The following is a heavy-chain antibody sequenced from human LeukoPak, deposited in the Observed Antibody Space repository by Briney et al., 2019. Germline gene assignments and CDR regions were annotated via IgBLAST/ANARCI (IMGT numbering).Heavy chain of an antibody. J-gene: IGHJ6*03. CDR2: ISNSCSTI. CDR3: AKDGEWRSKTLPTKNYMDV. V-gene: IGHV3-48*04. D-gene: IGHD2-15*01. CDR1: GFTSSSYG. Sequence: SAGNLRCSSAAYGFTSSSYGMNRHAHGPGLELMGFSYISNSCSTIYYADSVKGRFTISRDNAKNSLYLQMDSLRLEDTALYYCAKDGEWRSKTLPTKNYMDVWGKGTTVTVSS.